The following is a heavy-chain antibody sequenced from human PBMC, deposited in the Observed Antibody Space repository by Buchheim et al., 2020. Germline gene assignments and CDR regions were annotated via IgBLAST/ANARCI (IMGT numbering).Heavy chain of an antibody. Sequence: EVQLLESGGGLVQPGGSLRLSCAASGFPFSRSAMTWVRQVPGKGLQCVSSISDSGDSTLSADSVKGRFTISRDNSKNTLYLQMNSLSAGDTAVYYCAKDRGSYHAEYFQHWGQGTL. J-gene: IGHJ1*01. CDR2: ISDSGDST. CDR1: GFPFSRSA. D-gene: IGHD1-26*01. V-gene: IGHV3-23*01. CDR3: AKDRGSYHAEYFQH.